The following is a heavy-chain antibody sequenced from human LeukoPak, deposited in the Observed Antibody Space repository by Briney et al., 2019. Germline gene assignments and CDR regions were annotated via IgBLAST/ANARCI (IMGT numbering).Heavy chain of an antibody. D-gene: IGHD7-27*01. J-gene: IGHJ4*02. Sequence: GGSLRLSCAPSGFTFRNYAMRWVRQAPGKGLEWVSGISGTGDYTYYADSVKGRFTISRDNSKNTLSLQMNSLRADDTAVYYCARDLNWGSLACVGYWGQGTLVTVSS. V-gene: IGHV3-23*01. CDR3: ARDLNWGSLACVGY. CDR1: GFTFRNYA. CDR2: ISGTGDYT.